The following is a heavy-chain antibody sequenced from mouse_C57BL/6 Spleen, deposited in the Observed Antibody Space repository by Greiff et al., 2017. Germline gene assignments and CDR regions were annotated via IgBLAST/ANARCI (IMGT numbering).Heavy chain of an antibody. V-gene: IGHV1-42*01. D-gene: IGHD1-1*01. J-gene: IGHJ1*03. Sequence: EVKVVESGPELVKPGASVKISCKASGYSFTGYYMNWVKQSPEKSLEWIGEINPSTGGTTYNQKFKAKATLTVDKSSSTAYMQLKSLTSEDSAVYYCARSGTTVVDYWYFDVWGTGTTVTVSS. CDR1: GYSFTGYY. CDR2: INPSTGGT. CDR3: ARSGTTVVDYWYFDV.